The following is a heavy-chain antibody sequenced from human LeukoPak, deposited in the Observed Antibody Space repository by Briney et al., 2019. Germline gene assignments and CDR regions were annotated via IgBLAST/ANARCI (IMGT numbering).Heavy chain of an antibody. J-gene: IGHJ4*02. V-gene: IGHV3-48*01. D-gene: IGHD5-12*01. CDR1: GFTFSSYS. CDR2: ISSSSSTI. CDR3: ATQPSSGYDSRKTFDY. Sequence: QPGGSLRLSCAASGFTFSSYSMNWVRQAPGKGLEWVSYISSSSSTIYYADSVKGRFTISRDNAKNSLYLQMNSLRAEDTAVYYCATQPSSGYDSRKTFDYWGQGTLVTVSS.